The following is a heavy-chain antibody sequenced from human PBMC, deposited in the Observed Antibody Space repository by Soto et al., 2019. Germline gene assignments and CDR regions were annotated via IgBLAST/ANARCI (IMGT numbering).Heavy chain of an antibody. D-gene: IGHD2-2*01. CDR3: ATLSPVVVPAATNY. V-gene: IGHV4-39*01. CDR1: GGSISSSSYY. Sequence: SETLSLTCTVSGGSISSSSYYWGWIRQPPGKGLEWIGSIYYSGSTYYNPSLKSRVTISVDTSKNQFSLKLSSVTAADTAVYYCATLSPVVVPAATNYWGQGTLVTVSS. CDR2: IYYSGST. J-gene: IGHJ4*02.